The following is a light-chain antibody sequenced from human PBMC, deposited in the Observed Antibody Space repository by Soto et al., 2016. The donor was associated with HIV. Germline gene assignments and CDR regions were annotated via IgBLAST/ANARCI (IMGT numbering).Light chain of an antibody. V-gene: IGKV1-33*01. CDR2: DTS. CDR3: QQYDNLPRT. Sequence: DIQMTQSPSSLSASVGDRVTITCQASQDINNYLNWYQQKPGEAPKLLIYDTSNLETGVPSRFSGSGSGTDFTFTITSLQPEDIATYYCQQYDNLPRTFGQGDTTWRLN. J-gene: IGKJ5*01. CDR1: QDINNY.